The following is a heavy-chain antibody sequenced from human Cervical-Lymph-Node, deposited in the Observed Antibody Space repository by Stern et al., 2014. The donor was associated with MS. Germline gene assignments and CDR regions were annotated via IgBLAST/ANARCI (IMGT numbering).Heavy chain of an antibody. D-gene: IGHD3-3*01. CDR2: INAYNGNT. Sequence: VQLVQSGAEVKKPGASVTVSCKASGYTFTSYGISWVRQAPGPGLEWMGCINAYNGNTNYAQKLQGRVTMTTDTSTSTAYMELRSLRSDDTAVYYCATWASFGVAFDYWGQGTLVTVSS. CDR1: GYTFTSYG. V-gene: IGHV1-18*04. CDR3: ATWASFGVAFDY. J-gene: IGHJ4*02.